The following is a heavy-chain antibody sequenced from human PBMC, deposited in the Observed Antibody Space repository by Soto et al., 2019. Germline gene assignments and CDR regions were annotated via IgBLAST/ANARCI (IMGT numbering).Heavy chain of an antibody. CDR2: IRSKANSYAT. CDR3: TRSRIAVAGTYYYDYGMDV. J-gene: IGHJ6*02. CDR1: GFTFSVSA. Sequence: GGSLRLSCAASGFTFSVSAMHLVRQSSGKGLEWVGRIRSKANSYATAYAASVKGRFTISRDDSKNTAYLQMKSLKTEDTAVYYCTRSRIAVAGTYYYDYGMDVWGQGTTVTVSS. V-gene: IGHV3-73*01. D-gene: IGHD6-19*01.